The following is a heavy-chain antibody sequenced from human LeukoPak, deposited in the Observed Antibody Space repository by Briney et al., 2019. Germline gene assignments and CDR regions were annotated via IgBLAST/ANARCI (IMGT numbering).Heavy chain of an antibody. CDR2: ISGSSDDI. V-gene: IGHV3-21*01. Sequence: PGGSLRLSCAASGFTFSRYIMNWVRQAPGKGLEWVSSISGSSDDIYYADSVKGRFTISRDNAENSLYLQMNSLRAEDTAVYYCAIGQLWSPSHWGQGALVTVSS. CDR3: AIGQLWSPSH. D-gene: IGHD5-18*01. J-gene: IGHJ4*02. CDR1: GFTFSRYI.